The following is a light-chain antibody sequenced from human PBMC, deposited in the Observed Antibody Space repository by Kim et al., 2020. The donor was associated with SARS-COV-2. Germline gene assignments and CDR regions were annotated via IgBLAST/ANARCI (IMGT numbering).Light chain of an antibody. CDR2: GNS. CDR3: QSYDSSLSGWV. CDR1: SSNIGAGYD. J-gene: IGLJ3*02. V-gene: IGLV1-40*01. Sequence: GVTISCTGSSSNIGAGYDVHWYQQLPGTAPKLLIYGNSNRPSGVPDRFSGSKSVTSASLAITGLQAEDEADYYCQSYDSSLSGWVFGGGTQLTVL.